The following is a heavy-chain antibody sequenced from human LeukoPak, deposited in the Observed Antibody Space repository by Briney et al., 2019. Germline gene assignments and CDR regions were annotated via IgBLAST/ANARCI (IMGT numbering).Heavy chain of an antibody. CDR2: INSDGSST. V-gene: IGHV3-74*01. Sequence: PGGSLRLSCAASGFTFSSYWMHWVRQAPGKGLVWVSRINSDGSSTSYADSVKGRLTISRDNAKNTLYLQMNSLRAEDTAVYYCARGGYYDFWSGYYNNYYYYMDVWGKGTTVTVSS. D-gene: IGHD3-3*01. J-gene: IGHJ6*03. CDR1: GFTFSSYW. CDR3: ARGGYYDFWSGYYNNYYYYMDV.